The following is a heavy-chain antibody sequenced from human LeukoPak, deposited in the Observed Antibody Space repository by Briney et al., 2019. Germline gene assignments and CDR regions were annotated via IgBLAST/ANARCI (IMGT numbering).Heavy chain of an antibody. CDR1: GVSFSGYY. CDR3: ARGPRGYSYGSNYYYYGMDV. D-gene: IGHD5-18*01. CDR2: INHSGST. Sequence: PSETLSLTCAVYGVSFSGYYWSWIRQPPGKGLEWIGEINHSGSTNYNPSLKSRVTISVDTSKNQFSLKLSSVTAADTAVYYCARGPRGYSYGSNYYYYGMDVWGQGTTVTVSS. J-gene: IGHJ6*02. V-gene: IGHV4-34*01.